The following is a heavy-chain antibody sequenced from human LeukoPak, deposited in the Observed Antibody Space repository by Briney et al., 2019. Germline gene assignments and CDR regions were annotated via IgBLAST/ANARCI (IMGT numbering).Heavy chain of an antibody. CDR2: INPNSGGT. D-gene: IGHD5-18*01. V-gene: IGHV1-2*02. CDR1: GYTFTGYY. CDR3: ARDPFDIDSYADDY. J-gene: IGHJ4*02. Sequence: VASVKVSCKASGYTFTGYYMHWVRQAPGQGLEWMGWINPNSGGTNYAQKFQGRVTMTRDTSISTAYMELSRLRSDDTAVYYCARDPFDIDSYADDYWGQGTLVTVSS.